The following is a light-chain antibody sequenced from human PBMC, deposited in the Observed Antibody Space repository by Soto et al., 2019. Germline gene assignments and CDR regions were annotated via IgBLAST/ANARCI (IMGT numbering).Light chain of an antibody. V-gene: IGKV3-15*01. CDR2: GAS. Sequence: EIVLMQSPGTLSLSPGERATLSCRTSQSVSSNLAWYQQKPGQAPRLLIYGASTRATGIPARFSGSGSGTEFTLTISSLQSEDFAVYYCQQYNNWPITFGQGTRLEIK. CDR1: QSVSSN. J-gene: IGKJ5*01. CDR3: QQYNNWPIT.